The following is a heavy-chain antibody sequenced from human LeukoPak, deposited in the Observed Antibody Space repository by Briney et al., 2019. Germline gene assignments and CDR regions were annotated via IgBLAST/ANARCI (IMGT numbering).Heavy chain of an antibody. D-gene: IGHD3-3*01. CDR1: GYTFTSYG. J-gene: IGHJ4*02. CDR2: ISAYNGNT. V-gene: IGHV1-18*01. CDR3: ARRSQRFLEWLPHFDY. Sequence: ASVKVSCKASGYTFTSYGISWVRQAPAQGLEWMGWISAYNGNTNYAQKLQGRVTMTTDTSTSTAYMELRSLRSDDTAVYYCARRSQRFLEWLPHFDYWGQGTLVTVSS.